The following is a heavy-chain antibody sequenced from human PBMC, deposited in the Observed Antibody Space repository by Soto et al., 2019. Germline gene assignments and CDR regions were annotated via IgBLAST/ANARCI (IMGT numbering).Heavy chain of an antibody. CDR2: IYYSGST. Sequence: PSETLSLTCTVSGGSISSGDYYWSWIRQPPGKGLEWIGYIYYSGSTYYNPSLKSRVTISVDTSKNQFSLKLSSVTAADTAVYYCARVNGYRRGWSPLWYDYWGQGPLVTVYS. J-gene: IGHJ4*02. CDR1: GGSISSGDYY. V-gene: IGHV4-30-4*01. CDR3: ARVNGYRRGWSPLWYDY. D-gene: IGHD6-19*01.